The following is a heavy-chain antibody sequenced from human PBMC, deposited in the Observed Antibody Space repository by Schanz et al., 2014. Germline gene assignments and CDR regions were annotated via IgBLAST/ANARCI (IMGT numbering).Heavy chain of an antibody. CDR1: GFIFSSYG. Sequence: QVQLVESGGGVVQPGRSLRLSCAASGFIFSSYGLHWVRQAPGKGLEWVAVIWYDENNKYYADSVKGRFTMSRDNSKNTLYLQMNSLRAEDTAVYYCAKLSSSGRLAGYFDYWGQGALVTVSS. D-gene: IGHD6-19*01. J-gene: IGHJ4*02. V-gene: IGHV3-33*06. CDR2: IWYDENNK. CDR3: AKLSSSGRLAGYFDY.